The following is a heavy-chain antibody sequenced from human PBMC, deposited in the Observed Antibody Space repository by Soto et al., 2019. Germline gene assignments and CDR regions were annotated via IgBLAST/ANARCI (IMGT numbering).Heavy chain of an antibody. CDR2: INPSGGST. D-gene: IGHD2-15*01. CDR3: ARTFNTVVTPFSGMDV. V-gene: IGHV1-46*01. J-gene: IGHJ6*02. CDR1: GYTFTSYY. Sequence: GASVKVSCKASGYTFTSYYMHWVRQAPGQGLEWMGIINPSGGSTSYAQKFQGRVTMTRDTSTSTVYMELSSLGSEDTAVYYCARTFNTVVTPFSGMDVWGQGTTVAVSS.